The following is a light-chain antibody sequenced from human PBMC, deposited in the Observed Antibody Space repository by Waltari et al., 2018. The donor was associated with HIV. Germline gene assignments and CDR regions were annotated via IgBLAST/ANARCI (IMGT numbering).Light chain of an antibody. CDR2: DNN. J-gene: IGLJ3*02. V-gene: IGLV1-51*01. CDR1: SSNIGNNY. CDR3: ETWDSSLSAGV. Sequence: QSVLTQPPSVSAAPGQKVTISCSGSSSNIGNNYVSWYQQLPGTAPKLLIYDNNTRPSGIPDRFSGSKSGTSATLGITGLQTGDEADYYCETWDSSLSAGVFGGGTKLTVL.